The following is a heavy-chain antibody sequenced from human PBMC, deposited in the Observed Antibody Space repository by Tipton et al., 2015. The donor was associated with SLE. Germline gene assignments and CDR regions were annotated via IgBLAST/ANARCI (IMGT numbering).Heavy chain of an antibody. D-gene: IGHD2-15*01. J-gene: IGHJ3*02. Sequence: TLSLTCTVSGGSISSHYWSWIRQPPGKGLEWIGYIYYSGSTNYNPSLKSRVTIPVDTSKNQFSLKLSSVTAADTAVYYCARGLGVVVAVAFDIWGQGTMVTVSS. V-gene: IGHV4-59*11. CDR1: GGSISSHY. CDR3: ARGLGVVVAVAFDI. CDR2: IYYSGST.